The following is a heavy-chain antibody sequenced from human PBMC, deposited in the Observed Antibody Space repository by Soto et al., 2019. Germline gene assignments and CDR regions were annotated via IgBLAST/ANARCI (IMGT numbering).Heavy chain of an antibody. V-gene: IGHV4-34*01. CDR2: INHSGST. CDR3: ATGYGSGSAENWFDP. Sequence: PSETLSLTCAVYGGSFSGYYWSWIRQPPGKGLEWIGEINHSGSTNYNPSLKSRVTISVDTSKNQFSLKLSSVTAADTAVYYCATGYGSGSAENWFDPWRQGTLVTVS. J-gene: IGHJ5*02. CDR1: GGSFSGYY. D-gene: IGHD3-10*01.